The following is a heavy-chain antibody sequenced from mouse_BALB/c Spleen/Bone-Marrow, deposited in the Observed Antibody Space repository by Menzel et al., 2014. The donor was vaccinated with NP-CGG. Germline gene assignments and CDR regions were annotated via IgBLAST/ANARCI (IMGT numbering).Heavy chain of an antibody. CDR2: IDTAIFT. CDR1: GFNIKDTY. Sequence: EVKLAESGAELVKPGASVKLSCTASGFNIKDTYLHWVKQRPEQGLDWIGRIDTAIFTKYDPKFLDKATITADTYSNTAYLHLSSLTSEDTAVYYCASYRYGWYFDVWGAGTTVTVSS. CDR3: ASYRYGWYFDV. D-gene: IGHD2-14*01. J-gene: IGHJ1*01. V-gene: IGHV14-3*02.